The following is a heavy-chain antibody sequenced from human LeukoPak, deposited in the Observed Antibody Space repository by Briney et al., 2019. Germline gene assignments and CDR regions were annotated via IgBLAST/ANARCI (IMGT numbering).Heavy chain of an antibody. CDR1: GFTFSSYA. V-gene: IGHV3-23*01. Sequence: GGSLRLSCAASGFTFSSYAMSWVRQAPGKGLEWVSAISGSGGSTYYADSVKGRFTISRDTSKNTLYLQMNSLRAEDTAVYYCAKASAMEYFQHWGQGTLVTVSS. D-gene: IGHD2-2*01. CDR2: ISGSGGST. CDR3: AKASAMEYFQH. J-gene: IGHJ1*01.